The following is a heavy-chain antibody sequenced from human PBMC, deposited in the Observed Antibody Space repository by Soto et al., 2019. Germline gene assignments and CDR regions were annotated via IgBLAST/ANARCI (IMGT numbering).Heavy chain of an antibody. Sequence: QVTLEESGPTRVKPTQTLTLTCTSSGFSLATSGVGVGWVRQPPGKALERLALIYWDDDKRHTPSLRSRLTVTKDTARNQVVLTLTNMDPVATATYYCAHRVGLQGNWNGGYFDFWGQGALVTVSS. CDR1: GFSLATSGVG. D-gene: IGHD1-1*01. CDR3: AHRVGLQGNWNGGYFDF. CDR2: IYWDDDK. J-gene: IGHJ4*02. V-gene: IGHV2-5*02.